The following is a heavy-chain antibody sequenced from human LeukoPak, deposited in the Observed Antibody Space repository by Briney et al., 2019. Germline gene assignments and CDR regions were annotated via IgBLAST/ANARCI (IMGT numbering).Heavy chain of an antibody. CDR3: AILHDYTRYYYGMDV. CDR1: GGTFSSYA. Sequence: GASVKASCKASGGTFSSYAISWVRQAPGQGLEWMGGIIPILGTANYAQKFQGRVTITADESTSTAYMELSSLRSEDTAVYYCAILHDYTRYYYGMDVWGQGTTVTVSS. V-gene: IGHV1-69*13. J-gene: IGHJ6*02. D-gene: IGHD4-11*01. CDR2: IIPILGTA.